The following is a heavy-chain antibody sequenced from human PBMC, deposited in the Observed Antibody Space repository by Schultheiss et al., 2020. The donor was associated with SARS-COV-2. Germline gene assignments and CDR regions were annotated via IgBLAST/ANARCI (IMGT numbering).Heavy chain of an antibody. CDR3: ARGGFFEEGADAFDI. CDR2: INHSGST. D-gene: IGHD3-3*01. V-gene: IGHV4-34*01. CDR1: GGSMNSYY. J-gene: IGHJ3*02. Sequence: SETLSLTCTVSGGSMNSYYWTWIRQHPGKGLEWIGEINHSGSTNYNPSLKSRVTISVDTSKNQFSLKLSSVTAADTAVYYCARGGFFEEGADAFDIWGQGTMVTVSS.